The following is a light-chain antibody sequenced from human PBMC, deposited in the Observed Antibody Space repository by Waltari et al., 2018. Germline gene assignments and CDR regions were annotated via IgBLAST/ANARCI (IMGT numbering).Light chain of an antibody. CDR3: SSYISSSTLEL. Sequence: QSALTQPASVSGSPGQSITIAVTGTSRDVGGYNYVSWYQQHPGKAPKLMIYDVRNPPSCVSNRFSGSKSGNTASLTISGLQAEDEADYYCSSYISSSTLELFGGGTSLTVL. J-gene: IGLJ2*01. CDR1: SRDVGGYNY. CDR2: DVR. V-gene: IGLV2-14*03.